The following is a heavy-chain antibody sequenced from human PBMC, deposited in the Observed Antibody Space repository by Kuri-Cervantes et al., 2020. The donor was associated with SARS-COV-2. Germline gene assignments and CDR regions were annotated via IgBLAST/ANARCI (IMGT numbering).Heavy chain of an antibody. J-gene: IGHJ4*02. CDR2: IDPIYGST. D-gene: IGHD3-22*01. Sequence: ASVKVPCKASGYTFTSYYMHWVRQATGQGLEWMGVIDPIYGSTTSAQKFQGRVTMTRDRSTSTVYMELSSLRSEDTAVYYCARRSSDYYWAMDYWGQGTLVTVSS. CDR1: GYTFTSYY. CDR3: ARRSSDYYWAMDY. V-gene: IGHV1-46*01.